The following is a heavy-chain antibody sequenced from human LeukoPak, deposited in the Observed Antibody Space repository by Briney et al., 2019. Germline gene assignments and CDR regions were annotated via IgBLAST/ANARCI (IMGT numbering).Heavy chain of an antibody. D-gene: IGHD6-19*01. Sequence: GGSLRLSCAASGFTFSSYGMHWVRQAPGKGLEWVAVIWHDGSNQYYADSVKGRFTISRDNSKNTVYLQMDSLRAEDTAVYYCARISGYSSGWYYLDYWGQGTLVTVSS. V-gene: IGHV3-33*01. J-gene: IGHJ4*02. CDR3: ARISGYSSGWYYLDY. CDR1: GFTFSSYG. CDR2: IWHDGSNQ.